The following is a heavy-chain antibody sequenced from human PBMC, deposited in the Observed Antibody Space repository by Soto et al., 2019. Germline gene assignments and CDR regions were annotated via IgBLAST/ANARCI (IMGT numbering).Heavy chain of an antibody. V-gene: IGHV5-51*01. J-gene: IGHJ6*02. CDR3: ARLNVGYCSGGSCETYGLDV. CDR1: GCSFTNFC. CDR2: IYPGDSDT. Sequence: ESLKIRCNGAGCSFTNFCIGWVRQMPGKGLEWMGIIYPGDSDTRYSASFKGRVTITGDKSISTAYVQWSSLKASDTVMYYCARLNVGYCSGGSCETYGLDVWGQGTMVTVSS. D-gene: IGHD2-15*01.